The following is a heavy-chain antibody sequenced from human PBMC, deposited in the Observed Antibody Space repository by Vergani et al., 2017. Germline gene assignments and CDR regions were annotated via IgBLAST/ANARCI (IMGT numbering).Heavy chain of an antibody. CDR1: GYTFTGYY. J-gene: IGHJ5*02. V-gene: IGHV1-2*02. D-gene: IGHD3-9*01. Sequence: QVQLVQSGAEVKKPGASVKVSCKASGYTFTGYYMHWVRQAPGQGLEWMGWINPNSGGTNYAQKFQGRVTMTRDTSISTAYMELSRLRSDDTAVYYCARDLKRYFDSPALYNWFDPWGQGTLVTVSS. CDR3: ARDLKRYFDSPALYNWFDP. CDR2: INPNSGGT.